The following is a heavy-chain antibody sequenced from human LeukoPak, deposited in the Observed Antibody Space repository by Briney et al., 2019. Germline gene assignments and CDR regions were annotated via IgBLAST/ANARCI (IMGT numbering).Heavy chain of an antibody. J-gene: IGHJ5*02. CDR3: ARDGPYGGNLNWFDP. V-gene: IGHV1-18*01. CDR2: ISAYNGNT. Sequence: ASVKVSCKASGYTFINYGISWVRQAPGQGLEWMGWISAYNGNTHYAQKLQGRVTMTTDTSTSTAYMELRSLRSDDTAVYYCARDGPYGGNLNWFDPWGQGTLVTVSS. CDR1: GYTFINYG. D-gene: IGHD4-23*01.